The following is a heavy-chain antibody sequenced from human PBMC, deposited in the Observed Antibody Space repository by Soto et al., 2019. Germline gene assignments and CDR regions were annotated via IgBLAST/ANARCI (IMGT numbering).Heavy chain of an antibody. D-gene: IGHD1-26*01. Sequence: QVQLVESGGDVVQPGRSLRLSCEASGFTFSGYALHWVRQAPGKGLDWVAVISNDGSTKYYADSVKGRFTISRDNSKSTLYLQMNTVRPDDTAVYYCARERGEGAISWSDWFDHWGQGTLVTVSS. V-gene: IGHV3-30-3*01. CDR1: GFTFSGYA. CDR2: ISNDGSTK. J-gene: IGHJ5*02. CDR3: ARERGEGAISWSDWFDH.